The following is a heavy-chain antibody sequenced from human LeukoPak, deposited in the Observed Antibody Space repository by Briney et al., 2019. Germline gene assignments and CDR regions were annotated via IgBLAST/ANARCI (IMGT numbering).Heavy chain of an antibody. J-gene: IGHJ4*02. Sequence: PGGSLRLSFAASGFTVSNTYMSWGRQATGKGLEWVSIIYSGGGTRYADSVKGRFTISRDNSRNTLYLQMNSLRAEDTALYYCARDNYDSSGFTWGQGTLVTVSS. V-gene: IGHV3-53*01. D-gene: IGHD3-22*01. CDR1: GFTVSNTY. CDR2: IYSGGGT. CDR3: ARDNYDSSGFT.